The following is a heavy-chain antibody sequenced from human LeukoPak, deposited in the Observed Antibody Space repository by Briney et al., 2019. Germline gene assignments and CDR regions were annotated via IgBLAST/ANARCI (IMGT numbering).Heavy chain of an antibody. J-gene: IGHJ4*02. CDR3: VRDRGTYRPIDY. D-gene: IGHD1-26*01. CDR1: AFSLSAYN. CDR2: ISYTGTYI. V-gene: IGHV3-21*04. Sequence: GGSLRLSCAASAFSLSAYNMNWVRQAPGKGLEWVSSISYTGTYIYYPDSVKGRFTISRDNAQNSLYLQMNSLRAEDTAIYYCVRDRGTYRPIDYWGQGTLVTVSS.